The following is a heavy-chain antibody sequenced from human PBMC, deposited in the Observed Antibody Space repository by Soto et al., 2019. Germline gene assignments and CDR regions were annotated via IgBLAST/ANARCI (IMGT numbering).Heavy chain of an antibody. D-gene: IGHD4-4*01. CDR3: ARDKTTVTTSYYYYGMDV. J-gene: IGHJ6*02. Sequence: PGGSLRLSCAASGFSLRSYWMHWVRQAPGKGLVWVTRINSDGSSTNYAESVKGRFTISRDNAKNTLYLQMNSLRAEDTAVYYCARDKTTVTTSYYYYGMDVWGQGTAVTVSS. V-gene: IGHV3-74*01. CDR1: GFSLRSYW. CDR2: INSDGSST.